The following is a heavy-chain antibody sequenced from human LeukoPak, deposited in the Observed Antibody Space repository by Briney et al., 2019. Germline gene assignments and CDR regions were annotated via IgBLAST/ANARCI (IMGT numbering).Heavy chain of an antibody. V-gene: IGHV4-34*01. CDR3: ARHQSYSSGWYLRGGYFDY. D-gene: IGHD6-19*01. CDR2: ISHSGIT. Sequence: SETLSLTCAVYGGSFSGYYWSWIRQPPGKGLKWIGEISHSGITNYNPSLKSRVTISVDTSKNQFSLKLSSVTAADTAVYYCARHQSYSSGWYLRGGYFDYWGQGTLVTVSS. CDR1: GGSFSGYY. J-gene: IGHJ4*02.